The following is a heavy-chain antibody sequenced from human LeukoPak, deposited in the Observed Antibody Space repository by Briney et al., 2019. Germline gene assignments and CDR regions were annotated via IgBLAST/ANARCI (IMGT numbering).Heavy chain of an antibody. CDR1: GYTFTGYY. CDR2: INPSSGAT. J-gene: IGHJ4*02. V-gene: IGHV1-2*02. Sequence: GASVKVSCKTSGYTFTGYYMYWVRQAPEQGPEWMGWINPSSGATNYAQKFQGRVSMTRDTSISTVYMELNRLRSDDTAVYYCASGYDSSGYYYRYWGQGTLVTVSS. D-gene: IGHD3-22*01. CDR3: ASGYDSSGYYYRY.